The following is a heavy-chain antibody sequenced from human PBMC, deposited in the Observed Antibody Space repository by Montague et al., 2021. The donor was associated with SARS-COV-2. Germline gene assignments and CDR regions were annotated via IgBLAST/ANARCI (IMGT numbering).Heavy chain of an antibody. J-gene: IGHJ4*02. V-gene: IGHV4-61*05. D-gene: IGHD3-10*01. CDR1: GFSLSTSGMC. CDR2: VFYTGST. Sequence: LVKPTQTLTLTCTFSGFSLSTSGMCVSWIRQPPGKALEWIGYVFYTGSTTYNPSLESRVTISVDRSENQFSLKLSSVTVADSAIYFCARQNYGSGSFYYDFWGPGISVAVSS. CDR3: ARQNYGSGSFYYDF.